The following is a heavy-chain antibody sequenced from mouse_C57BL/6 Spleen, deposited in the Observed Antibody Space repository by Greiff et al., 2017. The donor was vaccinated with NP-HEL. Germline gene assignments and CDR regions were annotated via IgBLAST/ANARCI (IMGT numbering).Heavy chain of an antibody. CDR1: GYAFSSYW. V-gene: IGHV1-80*01. D-gene: IGHD1-1*01. CDR3: ARGGSSSYWYFDV. J-gene: IGHJ1*03. CDR2: IYPGDGDT. Sequence: QVHVKQSGAELVKPGASVKISCKASGYAFSSYWMNWVKQRPGKGLEWIGQIYPGDGDTNYNGKFKGKATLTADKSSSTAYMQLSSLTSEDSAVYFCARGGSSSYWYFDVWGTGTTVTVSS.